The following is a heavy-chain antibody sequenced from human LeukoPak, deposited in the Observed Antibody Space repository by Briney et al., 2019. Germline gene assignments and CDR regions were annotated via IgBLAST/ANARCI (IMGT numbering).Heavy chain of an antibody. J-gene: IGHJ5*02. V-gene: IGHV3-74*01. CDR3: ARPSGYCSGGSCPRWFDP. CDR1: GFTFSSYW. CDR2: INSDGSST. D-gene: IGHD2-15*01. Sequence: GGSLRLSCAASGFTFSSYWMHWVRQAPGEGLVWVSRINSDGSSTSYADSVKGRFTISRDNAKNTLYLQMNSLRAEDTAVYYCARPSGYCSGGSCPRWFDPWGQGTLVTVSS.